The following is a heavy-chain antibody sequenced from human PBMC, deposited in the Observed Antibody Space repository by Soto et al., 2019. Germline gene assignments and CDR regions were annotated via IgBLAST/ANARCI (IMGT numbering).Heavy chain of an antibody. CDR3: ASLTTVTSFDY. CDR1: GGSISSGDYY. Sequence: SETLSLTCTVSGGSISSGDYYWSWIRQPPGKGLEWIGYIYYSGSTYYNPSLKSRVNISVDTSKNQFSLKLSSVTAADTAVYYCASLTTVTSFDYWGQGTLVTVSS. J-gene: IGHJ4*02. V-gene: IGHV4-30-4*01. D-gene: IGHD4-17*01. CDR2: IYYSGST.